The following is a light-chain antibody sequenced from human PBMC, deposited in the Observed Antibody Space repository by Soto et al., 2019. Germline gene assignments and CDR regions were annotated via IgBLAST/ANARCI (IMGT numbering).Light chain of an antibody. J-gene: IGKJ2*01. CDR1: QSVSNS. Sequence: DIVLTQSPATLSLSPGERASLSCRASQSVSNSLAWYQQKPCQAPRLLIYDASTRATDIPARFSGSGSGTDFTLTISSLEPEDFAVYYCQHRSNWPPISFGQGTRLEIK. CDR3: QHRSNWPPIS. CDR2: DAS. V-gene: IGKV3-11*01.